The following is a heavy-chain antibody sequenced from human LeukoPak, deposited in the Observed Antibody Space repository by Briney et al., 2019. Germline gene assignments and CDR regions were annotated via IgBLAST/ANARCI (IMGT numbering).Heavy chain of an antibody. V-gene: IGHV3-23*01. D-gene: IGHD3-9*01. CDR3: AKFYDILTGYFDY. CDR2: ISGSGDST. J-gene: IGHJ4*02. CDR1: GFTFSNYA. Sequence: GGSLRLSCAASGFTFSNYAMNWVRQAPGKGLEWVSAISGSGDSTYYADSVKGRFTISRDNSKNTLYLQMNSLRAEDTAVYYCAKFYDILTGYFDYWGQGTLVTVSS.